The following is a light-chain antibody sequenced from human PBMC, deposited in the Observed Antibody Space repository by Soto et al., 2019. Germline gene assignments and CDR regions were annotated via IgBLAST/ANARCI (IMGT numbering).Light chain of an antibody. Sequence: DIQMTQSPSTLSASVGDRVTITCQASQIVSTVLAWFQQRPGGGPKLLIYDISSLGSGVPSRFSGSGSATGTEFTLTISSLQPDDLATYYCQQYYSYPWTFGQGTKVDIK. V-gene: IGKV1-5*01. CDR1: QIVSTV. J-gene: IGKJ1*01. CDR3: QQYYSYPWT. CDR2: DIS.